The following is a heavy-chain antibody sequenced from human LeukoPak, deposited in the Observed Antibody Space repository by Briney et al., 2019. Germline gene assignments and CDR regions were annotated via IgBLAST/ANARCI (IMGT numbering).Heavy chain of an antibody. CDR1: GFTFSTYA. J-gene: IGHJ5*02. Sequence: GGSLRLSCAASGFTFSTYAMHWVRQAPGKGLEWVAVISYDGSNKYYADSVKGRFTISRDNSKNTLYLQMNSLRAEDTAVYYCARDSVEYDILTGYYRTGFDPWGQGTLVTVSS. CDR3: ARDSVEYDILTGYYRTGFDP. V-gene: IGHV3-30-3*01. CDR2: ISYDGSNK. D-gene: IGHD3-9*01.